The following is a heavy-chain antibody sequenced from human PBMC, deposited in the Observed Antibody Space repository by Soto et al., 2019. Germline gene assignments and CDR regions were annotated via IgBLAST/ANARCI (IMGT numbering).Heavy chain of an antibody. Sequence: ASVKVSCKASGYTFTSYGISWVRQAPGQGLEWMGWISAYNGNTNYAQKLQGRVTMTTDTSTSTAYMELRSLRSDDTAEDYCARDRPSGAYCRGVTCSRGAHPFQHGGRAPLFTVS. CDR1: GYTFTSYG. CDR3: ARDRPSGAYCRGVTCSRGAHPFQH. V-gene: IGHV1-18*01. D-gene: IGHD2-15*01. CDR2: ISAYNGNT. J-gene: IGHJ1*01.